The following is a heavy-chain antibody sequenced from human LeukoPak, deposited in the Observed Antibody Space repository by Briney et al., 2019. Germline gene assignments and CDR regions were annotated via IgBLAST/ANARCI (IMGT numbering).Heavy chain of an antibody. V-gene: IGHV1-69*01. CDR3: ARLEWELSLGAFDI. CDR1: GGTFSSYA. J-gene: IGHJ3*02. Sequence: GSSVKVSCNASGGTFSSYAISWVRQAPGQGLEWMGGIIPIFGTANYAQKFQGRVTITADESTSTAYMELSSLRSEDTAVYYCARLEWELSLGAFDIWGQGTMVTVSS. D-gene: IGHD1-26*01. CDR2: IIPIFGTA.